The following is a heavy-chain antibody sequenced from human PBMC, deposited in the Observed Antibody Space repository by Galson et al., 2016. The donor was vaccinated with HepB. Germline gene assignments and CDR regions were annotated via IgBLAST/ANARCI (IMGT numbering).Heavy chain of an antibody. D-gene: IGHD2-21*02. Sequence: SLRLSCAASGFTFSLYSMYWVRQAPGKGLDWVSYISTGGPTIYYADSVKGRFTISRDNAKNLLYLQMNSLRSEDTAVYYRARDPYCGGDCNSPRYFDLWGRGTLVTVSS. CDR1: GFTFSLYS. V-gene: IGHV3-48*04. J-gene: IGHJ2*01. CDR2: ISTGGPTI. CDR3: ARDPYCGGDCNSPRYFDL.